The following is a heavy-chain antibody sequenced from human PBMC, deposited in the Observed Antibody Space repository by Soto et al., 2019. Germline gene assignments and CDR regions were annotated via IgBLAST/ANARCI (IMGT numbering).Heavy chain of an antibody. J-gene: IGHJ4*02. CDR1: GFSFSNYA. V-gene: IGHV3-23*01. Sequence: GGSLRLSCAASGFSFSNYAMSWVRQAPGKGLEWISTLTGSSSNTYYADSVKGRFAISRDNSRNTLYLQMHSLTAEDTAVYYCANGRATYGLLTHDYWGQGTLVTV. CDR3: ANGRATYGLLTHDY. CDR2: LTGSSSNT. D-gene: IGHD3-9*01.